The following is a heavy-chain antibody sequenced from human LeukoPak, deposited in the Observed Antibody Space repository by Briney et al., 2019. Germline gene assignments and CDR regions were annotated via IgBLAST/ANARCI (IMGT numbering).Heavy chain of an antibody. J-gene: IGHJ6*03. V-gene: IGHV1-69*13. Sequence: GASVKVSCKASGGTFSSYAISWVRQAPGQGLEWMGGIIPIFGTANYAQKFQGRVTITADESTSTAYMELSSLRSEDTAVYYCASRGPVRGVILPTDYYYYYYMDVWGKGTTVTISS. D-gene: IGHD3-10*01. CDR3: ASRGPVRGVILPTDYYYYYYMDV. CDR1: GGTFSSYA. CDR2: IIPIFGTA.